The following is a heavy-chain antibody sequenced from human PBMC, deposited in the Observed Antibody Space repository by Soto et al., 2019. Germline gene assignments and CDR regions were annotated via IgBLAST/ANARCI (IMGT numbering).Heavy chain of an antibody. J-gene: IGHJ4*02. CDR3: ASSLSGSPRGG. Sequence: QVQLVESGGGVVQPGRSLRLSCAASGFTFSSYAMHWVRQAPGKGLEWVAVISYDGSNKYYADSVKGRFTISRDNSKNTLYLQMNSLRAEDTAVYYCASSLSGSPRGGWGQGTLVTVSS. D-gene: IGHD1-26*01. CDR2: ISYDGSNK. CDR1: GFTFSSYA. V-gene: IGHV3-30-3*01.